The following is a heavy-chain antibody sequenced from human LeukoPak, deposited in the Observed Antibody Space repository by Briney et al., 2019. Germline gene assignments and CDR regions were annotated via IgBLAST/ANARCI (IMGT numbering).Heavy chain of an antibody. CDR2: ISSSSSYI. D-gene: IGHD2-15*01. CDR1: GFTFSSYS. V-gene: IGHV3-21*01. CDR3: ARERDGYSNFDY. J-gene: IGHJ4*02. Sequence: GGSLRLSCAASGFTFSSYSMNWVRQAPGKGLGWVSSISSSSSYIYYADSVKGRFTISRDNAKNSLYLQMNSLRAEDTAVYYCARERDGYSNFDYWGQGTLVTVSS.